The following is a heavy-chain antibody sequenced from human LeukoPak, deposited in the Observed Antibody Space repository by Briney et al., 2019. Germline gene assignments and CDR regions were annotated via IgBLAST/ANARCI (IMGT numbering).Heavy chain of an antibody. Sequence: ASVKVSCKASGYTFTGCFIHYVRQAPGQGLEWMGWIDPNSDNIRYSETFKDRVTVTRDTSTNTAYMELSWLRSDDTAVYYCARSAYNYGYVYFDHWGQGTLVIVSS. D-gene: IGHD5-18*01. CDR1: GYTFTGCF. V-gene: IGHV1-2*02. J-gene: IGHJ4*02. CDR3: ARSAYNYGYVYFDH. CDR2: IDPNSDNI.